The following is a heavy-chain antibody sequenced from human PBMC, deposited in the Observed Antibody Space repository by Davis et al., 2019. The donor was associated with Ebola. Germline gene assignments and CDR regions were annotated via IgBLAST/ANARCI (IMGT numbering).Heavy chain of an antibody. CDR3: ARHSNCYYYGMDV. D-gene: IGHD4-11*01. Sequence: MPSETLSLTCTVSAGSISSSFYYWSWIRQPPGKGPEWIGEINHSGSTNYNPSLKSRVTISVDTSKNQFSLKLSSVTAADTAVYYCARHSNCYYYGMDVWGQGTTVTVSS. CDR1: AGSISSSFYY. V-gene: IGHV4-39*01. CDR2: INHSGST. J-gene: IGHJ6*02.